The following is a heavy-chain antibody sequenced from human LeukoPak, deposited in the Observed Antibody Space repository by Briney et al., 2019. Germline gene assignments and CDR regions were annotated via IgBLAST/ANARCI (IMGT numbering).Heavy chain of an antibody. CDR1: GGSISSYY. J-gene: IGHJ6*04. CDR3: ARDRGGSGSQDYYYYGMDV. CDR2: IYYSVST. D-gene: IGHD3-10*01. V-gene: IGHV4-59*01. Sequence: SETLSLTCTVSGGSISSYYWSWIRQPPGKGLEWMGYIYYSVSTNYNPSLKSRVTISVDTSKNQFSLKLSSVTAADTAVYYCARDRGGSGSQDYYYYGMDVWGKGTTVTVSS.